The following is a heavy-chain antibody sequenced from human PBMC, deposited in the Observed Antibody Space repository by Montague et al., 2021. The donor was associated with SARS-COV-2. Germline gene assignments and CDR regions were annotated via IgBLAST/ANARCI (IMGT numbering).Heavy chain of an antibody. CDR3: ARGQRQRVSVVGVLAGGRELKHCALDV. CDR1: GGSINNYY. J-gene: IGHJ6*02. CDR2: IDQGGGT. Sequence: SETLSLTCAVSGGSINNYYWTWIRQAPGKGLEWIGEIDQGGGTNYSPSLRSRLTLSVDTSKNQFSLKLRSVTAADTAVYFCARGQRQRVSVVGVLAGGRELKHCALDVWGLGIMVTVSS. V-gene: IGHV4-34*01. D-gene: IGHD3-3*01.